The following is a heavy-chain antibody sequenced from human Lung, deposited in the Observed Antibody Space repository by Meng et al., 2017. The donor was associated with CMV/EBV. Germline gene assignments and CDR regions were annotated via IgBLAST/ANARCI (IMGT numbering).Heavy chain of an antibody. Sequence: SVXVSCKASGDMFSTYAITWVRQAPGQGLEWMGELIPILNAPNYAQKFQGRVRITADNSTTTAYMELSSLRSDDTAVYYCARALREYSSSSSDSWGQGTLVTSPQ. J-gene: IGHJ4*02. D-gene: IGHD6-6*01. CDR2: LIPILNAP. CDR1: GDMFSTYA. V-gene: IGHV1-69*10. CDR3: ARALREYSSSSSDS.